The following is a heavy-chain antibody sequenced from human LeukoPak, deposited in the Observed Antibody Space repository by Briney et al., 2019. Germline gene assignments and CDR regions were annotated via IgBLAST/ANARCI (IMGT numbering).Heavy chain of an antibody. J-gene: IGHJ4*02. CDR1: GYTFTTYG. V-gene: IGHV1-18*01. D-gene: IGHD3-3*01. Sequence: GASVKVSCKASGYTFTTYGISWVRQAPGQGLEWMGWISVYNGNTNYAQKFQGRVTMTTDTSTSTAYMELTSLRSDDTAVYYCARNFWSGYYSQFDYWGQGTLVTVSS. CDR3: ARNFWSGYYSQFDY. CDR2: ISVYNGNT.